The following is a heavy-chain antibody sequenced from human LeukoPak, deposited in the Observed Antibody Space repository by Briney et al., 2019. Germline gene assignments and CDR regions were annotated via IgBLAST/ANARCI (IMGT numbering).Heavy chain of an antibody. CDR2: ISAYNGNT. CDR3: ARERGHYFDY. CDR1: GYTLSVYY. J-gene: IGHJ4*02. Sequence: GASVKVSCKASGYTLSVYYMDWVRQAPGQGLEWMGWISAYNGNTNYAQKLQGRVTMTTDTSTSTAYMELRSLRSDDTAVYYCARERGHYFDYWGQGTLVTVSS. D-gene: IGHD3-10*01. V-gene: IGHV1-18*04.